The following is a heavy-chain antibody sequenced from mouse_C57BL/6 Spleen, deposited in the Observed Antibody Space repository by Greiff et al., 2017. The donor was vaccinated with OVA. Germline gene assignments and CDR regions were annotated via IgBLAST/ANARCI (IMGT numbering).Heavy chain of an antibody. CDR1: GYTFTSYG. D-gene: IGHD1-1*01. J-gene: IGHJ2*01. Sequence: VQVVESGAELARPGAPVKLSCKASGYTFTSYGISWVKQRTGQGLEWIGEIYPRSGNTYYNEKFKGKATLTADKSSSTAYMELRSLTSEDSAVYFCARRDYGSSYDYFDYWGQGTTLTVAS. V-gene: IGHV1-81*01. CDR2: IYPRSGNT. CDR3: ARRDYGSSYDYFDY.